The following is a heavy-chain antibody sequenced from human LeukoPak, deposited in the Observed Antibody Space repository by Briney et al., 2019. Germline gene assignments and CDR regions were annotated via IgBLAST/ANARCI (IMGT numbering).Heavy chain of an antibody. Sequence: PSETLSLTCTVSGVSIISSSYHWGWIRQPPGKGLEWIGSIYYSGSTDYNASLKSRDTISVDASKNQFSLKMSSVTAADTAVYYCARHFDNWGQGTLVTVSS. J-gene: IGHJ4*02. CDR3: ARHFDN. V-gene: IGHV4-39*01. CDR2: IYYSGST. CDR1: GVSIISSSYH.